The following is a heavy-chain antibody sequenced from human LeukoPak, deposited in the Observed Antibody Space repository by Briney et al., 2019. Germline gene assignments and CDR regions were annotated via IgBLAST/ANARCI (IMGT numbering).Heavy chain of an antibody. J-gene: IGHJ4*02. CDR1: GFTFSSYA. D-gene: IGHD3-3*01. V-gene: IGHV3-23*01. CDR3: AKDERRITIFGVASNY. CDR2: ISGSGGST. Sequence: GGSLRLSCRTSGFTFSSYAMSWVRQAPGKGLEWVSSISGSGGSTYYAESVKGRFTIPRDNSKNTLYLQMNSLRAEDTAVYYCAKDERRITIFGVASNYWGQGTLVTVSA.